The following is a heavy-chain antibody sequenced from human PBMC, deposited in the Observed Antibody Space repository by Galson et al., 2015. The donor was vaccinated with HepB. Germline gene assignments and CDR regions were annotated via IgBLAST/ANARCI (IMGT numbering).Heavy chain of an antibody. Sequence: SLRLSCAASGFTFSSYEMNWVRQAPGKGLEWVSYISSSGSTIYYADSVKGRFTISRDNAKNSLYLQMNSLRAEDTAVYYCARDEGNDYGDYPYYFDYWGQGTLVTVSS. D-gene: IGHD4-17*01. V-gene: IGHV3-48*03. CDR3: ARDEGNDYGDYPYYFDY. J-gene: IGHJ4*02. CDR2: ISSSGSTI. CDR1: GFTFSSYE.